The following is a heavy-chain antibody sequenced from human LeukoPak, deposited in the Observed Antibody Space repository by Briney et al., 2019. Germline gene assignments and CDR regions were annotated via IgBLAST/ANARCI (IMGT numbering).Heavy chain of an antibody. CDR1: GFSLSAPQVA. CDR2: TYWDDDK. V-gene: IGHV2-5*02. J-gene: IGHJ5*02. Sequence: SGPTLVNPTQTLTLTCTFSGFSLSAPQVAVGWIRQPPGKALEFLALTYWDDDKRFSSSLRSRLTITSDASKNQVVLTVANLDPVDTATYYCAHKPAQKNYFDPWGQGTLVTVSS. CDR3: AHKPAQKNYFDP. D-gene: IGHD1-7*01.